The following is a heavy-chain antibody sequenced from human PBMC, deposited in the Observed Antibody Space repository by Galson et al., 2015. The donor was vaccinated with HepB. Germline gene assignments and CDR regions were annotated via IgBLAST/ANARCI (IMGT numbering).Heavy chain of an antibody. CDR1: GFTFSSYA. Sequence: SLRLSCAASGFTFSSYAIHWVRQAPGKGLEWMTVISYDGSDKYYADSVKGRFTISRDNSKNTLYLQINSLRAEDTAVYYCARPNQYNWNYFDHWGQGTLVTVSS. V-gene: IGHV3-30*04. J-gene: IGHJ4*02. CDR3: ARPNQYNWNYFDH. CDR2: ISYDGSDK. D-gene: IGHD1-20*01.